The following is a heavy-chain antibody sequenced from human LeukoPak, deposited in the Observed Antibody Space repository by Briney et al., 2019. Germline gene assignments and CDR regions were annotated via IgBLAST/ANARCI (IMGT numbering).Heavy chain of an antibody. CDR3: ARHESRGSGWIDY. CDR1: GFTFSDYY. Sequence: GGSLRLSCAASGFTFSDYYMTWIRQAPGKGLEWVSYISSSGSIISYADSVKGLFIISRDNAKNSLYLQMNSLRAEDTAVYYCARHESRGSGWIDYWGQGTLVTVSS. J-gene: IGHJ4*02. CDR2: ISSSGSII. V-gene: IGHV3-11*04. D-gene: IGHD6-19*01.